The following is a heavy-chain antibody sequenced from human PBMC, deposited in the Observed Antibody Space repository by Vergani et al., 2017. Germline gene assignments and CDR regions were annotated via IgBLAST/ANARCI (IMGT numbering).Heavy chain of an antibody. D-gene: IGHD5-18*01. Sequence: QVQLQESGPGLVKPSETLSLTCTVSGGSSSSYYWSWIRQPPGKGLEWIGYIYYSGSTNYNPSLKSRVTISVDTSKNQFSLKLSSVTAAETAVYYCARVSPLVDTAMVTENYFDYWGQGTLVTVSS. V-gene: IGHV4-59*01. CDR2: IYYSGST. CDR3: ARVSPLVDTAMVTENYFDY. CDR1: GGSSSSYY. J-gene: IGHJ4*02.